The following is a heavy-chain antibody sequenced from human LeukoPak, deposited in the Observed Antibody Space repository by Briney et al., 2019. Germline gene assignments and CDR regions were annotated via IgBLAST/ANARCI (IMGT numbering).Heavy chain of an antibody. CDR3: ARGGYSYSEDAFDI. J-gene: IGHJ3*02. Sequence: GRSLRLSCAASGFTFSSYAMHWVRQAPDKGLEWVAVISYDGSNKYYADSVKGRFTISRDNSKNTLYLQMNSLRAEDTAVYYCARGGYSYSEDAFDIWGQGTMVTVSS. CDR2: ISYDGSNK. CDR1: GFTFSSYA. D-gene: IGHD5-18*01. V-gene: IGHV3-30-3*01.